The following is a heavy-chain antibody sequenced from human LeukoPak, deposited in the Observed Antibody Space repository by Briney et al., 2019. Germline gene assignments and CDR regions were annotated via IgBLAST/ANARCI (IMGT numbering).Heavy chain of an antibody. D-gene: IGHD2-21*02. CDR2: FFASGST. CDR1: GASISNYY. J-gene: IGHJ4*02. Sequence: PSETLSLTCTVSGASISNYYWSWIRQPPGKGLEWIGYFFASGSTNYNPSLESRVTISGDTSKNQFSLKLSSVTAADTAVYYCASDSYWGQGILVTVSS. CDR3: ASDSY. V-gene: IGHV4-4*09.